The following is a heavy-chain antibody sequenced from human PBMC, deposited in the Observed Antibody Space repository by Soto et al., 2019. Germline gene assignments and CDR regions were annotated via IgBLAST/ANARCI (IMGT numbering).Heavy chain of an antibody. CDR2: ISIDGTNK. J-gene: IGHJ6*02. CDR3: ARAYYYDSSGFYRTDFYYYGMDV. V-gene: IGHV3-30*04. Sequence: GGSLRLSCVASGFTFSSYAMHWVRQAPGKGLEWVAVISIDGTNKYYADSVKGRFTMSRDNSKNTLYLQMNSLRAEDTAVYYCARAYYYDSSGFYRTDFYYYGMDVWGQGTTVTVSS. D-gene: IGHD3-22*01. CDR1: GFTFSSYA.